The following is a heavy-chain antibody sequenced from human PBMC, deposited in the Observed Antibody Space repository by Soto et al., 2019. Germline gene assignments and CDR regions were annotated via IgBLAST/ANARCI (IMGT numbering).Heavy chain of an antibody. CDR3: ARVVSASDPTVFGFDP. D-gene: IGHD3-3*01. V-gene: IGHV1-69*01. J-gene: IGHJ5*02. Sequence: QVQLVQSGAEVKKPGSSVKVSCKASGGTFSSYAISWVRQAHGQGLEWMGGIIPIFGTANYAQEFQGRVTITADESTSTAYMELSSLRSEDTAVYYCARVVSASDPTVFGFDPWGQGTLVTVSS. CDR1: GGTFSSYA. CDR2: IIPIFGTA.